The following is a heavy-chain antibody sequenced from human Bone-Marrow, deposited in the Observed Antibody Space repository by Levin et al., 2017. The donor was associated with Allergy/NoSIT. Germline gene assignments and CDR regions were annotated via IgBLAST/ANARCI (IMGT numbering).Heavy chain of an antibody. Sequence: GSLRLSCAASGFTFSSYEMNWVRQAPGKGLEWVSYISTTAGTIYYADSVKGRFTISRDNAKNSLYLQMTSLRAEDTAVYYCARGVRMATEHCDYWGQGTLVTVSS. CDR1: GFTFSSYE. D-gene: IGHD5-24*01. J-gene: IGHJ4*02. V-gene: IGHV3-48*03. CDR3: ARGVRMATEHCDY. CDR2: ISTTAGTI.